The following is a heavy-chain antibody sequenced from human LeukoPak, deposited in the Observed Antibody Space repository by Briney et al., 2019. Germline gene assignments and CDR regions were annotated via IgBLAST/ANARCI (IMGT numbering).Heavy chain of an antibody. Sequence: GGSLRLSCTASGFMFASYGMSWVRQAPGKGLEWVSLISFSGGSTYYADSVKGRFTISRDNSKDTLYLQMNSLRAEDTAIYYCARDIQLSTWGLGTMVTVSS. CDR3: ARDIQLST. D-gene: IGHD5-24*01. CDR1: GFMFASYG. V-gene: IGHV3-23*01. CDR2: ISFSGGST. J-gene: IGHJ3*01.